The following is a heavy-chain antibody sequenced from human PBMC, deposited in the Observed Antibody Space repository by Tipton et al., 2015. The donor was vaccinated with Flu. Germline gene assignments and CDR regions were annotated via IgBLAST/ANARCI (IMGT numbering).Heavy chain of an antibody. V-gene: IGHV1-8*02. CDR2: MNPKSGNA. CDR1: GYTFNNYD. J-gene: IGHJ4*02. Sequence: QVQLVQSGAEVKKPGASVKVSCKASGYTFNNYDINWVRQATGRGLEWMGWMNPKSGNAGYALKFQGRVTMTRDTSISTVYMELSSLRSDDTAVYYCARPTRRSSSESLDYWGQGTLVTVSS. CDR3: ARPTRRSSSESLDY. D-gene: IGHD6-6*01.